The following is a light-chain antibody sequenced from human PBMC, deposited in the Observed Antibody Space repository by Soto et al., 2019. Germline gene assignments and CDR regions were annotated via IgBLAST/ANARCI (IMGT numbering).Light chain of an antibody. V-gene: IGLV2-8*01. Sequence: VLXQPPSASGXXXXXVTISCTGTSIDVGGFSSVAWFQHHPGKAPKLMIYEVSKRPSGVPDRFSGSKSGNTASLTVSGLQAEDEADYYCISYAGSNNYVFGTGTKVTVL. CDR2: EVS. J-gene: IGLJ1*01. CDR1: SIDVGGFSS. CDR3: ISYAGSNNYV.